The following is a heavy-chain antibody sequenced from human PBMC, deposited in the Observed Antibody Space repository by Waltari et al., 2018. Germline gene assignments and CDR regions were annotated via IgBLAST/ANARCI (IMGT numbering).Heavy chain of an antibody. V-gene: IGHV4-59*01. CDR1: GGSISSYY. CDR2: IYYSGST. CDR3: ARAYCGGDCYVFDY. J-gene: IGHJ4*02. Sequence: QVQLQESGPGLVKPSETLSLTCTVSGGSISSYYWSWIRQPPGKGLEWIGYIYYSGSTNDNPSLKSRVTISVDTSKNQFSRKLSSVTAADTAVYYCARAYCGGDCYVFDYWGQGTLVTVSS. D-gene: IGHD2-21*02.